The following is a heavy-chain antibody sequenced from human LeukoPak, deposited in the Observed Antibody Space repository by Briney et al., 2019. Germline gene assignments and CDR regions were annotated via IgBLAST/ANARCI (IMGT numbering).Heavy chain of an antibody. V-gene: IGHV4-59*01. CDR2: IYYRGNT. J-gene: IGHJ4*02. CDR1: GGSIRNYC. CDR3: ARDSPPQYASSSAGFDY. D-gene: IGHD6-6*01. Sequence: SETLSLTCTVSGGSIRNYCWSWIRQPPGKGLEWIGYIYYRGNTNYNPSLKSRVIISIDTSKNQFSLKMSSVTAADTAVYFCARDSPPQYASSSAGFDYWGQGTLVTVSS.